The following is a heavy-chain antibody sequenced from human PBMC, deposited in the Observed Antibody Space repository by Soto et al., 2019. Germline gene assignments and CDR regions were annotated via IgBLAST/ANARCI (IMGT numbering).Heavy chain of an antibody. CDR3: ASKIGYDFWSGYSSDYYYYGMDV. D-gene: IGHD3-3*01. CDR1: GGTFSSYA. J-gene: IGHJ6*02. CDR2: IIPIFGTA. V-gene: IGHV1-69*13. Sequence: ASVKVSCKASGGTFSSYAISWVRQAPGQGLEWMGGIIPIFGTANYAQKFQGRVTITADESTSTAYMELSSLRSEDTAVYYCASKIGYDFWSGYSSDYYYYGMDVWGQGTTVTVSS.